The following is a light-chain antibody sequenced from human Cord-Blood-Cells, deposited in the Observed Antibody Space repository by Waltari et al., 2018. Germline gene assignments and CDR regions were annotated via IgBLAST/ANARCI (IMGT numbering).Light chain of an antibody. V-gene: IGLV2-23*03. J-gene: IGLJ2*01. CDR3: CSYAGSSTFRV. Sequence: QSALTQPASVSGSPGQSITISCTGTSSDVGSYNLVSWYQQHPGKAPKLLIYEGSKRPSGVSNRVSGSKCGNTASLTISGLQAEDEADYYCCSYAGSSTFRVFGGGTKLTVL. CDR1: SSDVGSYNL. CDR2: EGS.